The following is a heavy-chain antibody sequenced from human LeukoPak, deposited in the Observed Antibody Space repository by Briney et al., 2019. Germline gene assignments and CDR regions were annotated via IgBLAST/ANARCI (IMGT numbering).Heavy chain of an antibody. J-gene: IGHJ4*02. CDR3: ARGLDMVRGPSDY. V-gene: IGHV3-7*01. Sequence: GGSLRLSCAASGFTFSSYCMSWVRQAPGKGLEWVANIKQNGSEKYYVDSVKGRFNISRENAKTSLYLQMNSLTAEDTAVYYCARGLDMVRGPSDYWGQGTLVTVSS. CDR2: IKQNGSEK. D-gene: IGHD3-10*01. CDR1: GFTFSSYC.